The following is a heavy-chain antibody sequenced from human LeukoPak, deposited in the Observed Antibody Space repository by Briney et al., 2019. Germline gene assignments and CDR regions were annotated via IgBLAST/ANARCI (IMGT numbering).Heavy chain of an antibody. Sequence: SETLSLTCTVSGGSISSSSYYWGWIRQPPGKGLEWIGSIYYSGSTYYNPSLKSRVTISVDTSKNQFSLKLSSVTAADTAVYYCARPPTPYSSSCFDYWGQGTLVTVSS. V-gene: IGHV4-39*01. CDR3: ARPPTPYSSSCFDY. J-gene: IGHJ4*02. CDR1: GGSISSSSYY. D-gene: IGHD6-13*01. CDR2: IYYSGST.